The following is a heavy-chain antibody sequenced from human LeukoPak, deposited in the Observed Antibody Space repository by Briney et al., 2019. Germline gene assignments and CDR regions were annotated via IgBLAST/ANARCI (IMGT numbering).Heavy chain of an antibody. CDR3: AKDAAANVDYPYYFDY. V-gene: IGHV3-23*01. D-gene: IGHD4-11*01. CDR2: MSSSDDGR. Sequence: GGSLRLSCATSGFSFSSYAMSWVRQAPGKGLEWVSAMSSSDDGRYYAASVRGRFTISRDTSRSTLYLQMNSLRAEDAAVYYCAKDAAANVDYPYYFDYWGQGALVTVSS. J-gene: IGHJ4*02. CDR1: GFSFSSYA.